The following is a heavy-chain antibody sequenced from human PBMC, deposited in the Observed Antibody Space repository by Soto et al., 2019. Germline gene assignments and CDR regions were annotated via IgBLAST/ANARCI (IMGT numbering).Heavy chain of an antibody. CDR3: ARGSRRGYCSSTSCYRMDV. V-gene: IGHV1-8*01. CDR2: MNPNSGNT. D-gene: IGHD2-2*02. CDR1: GDTFTSYD. J-gene: IGHJ6*02. Sequence: GAAVKVSCKASGDTFTSYDINWVRQATGQGLEWMGWMNPNSGNTGYAQKFQGRVTMTRNTSISTAYMELSSLRSEDTAVYYCARGSRRGYCSSTSCYRMDVWGQGTTVTVSS.